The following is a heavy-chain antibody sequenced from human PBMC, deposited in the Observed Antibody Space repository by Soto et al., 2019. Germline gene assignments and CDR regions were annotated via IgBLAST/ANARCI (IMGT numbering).Heavy chain of an antibody. J-gene: IGHJ5*02. Sequence: SETLSLTCTVSGGSISSSSYYWGWIRQPPGKGLEWIGSIYYSGSTYYNPSLKSRVTISVDTSKNQFSLKLSSVTAADTAVYYCASSVVTSSVRWFDPWGQGTLVTVSS. D-gene: IGHD3-22*01. CDR2: IYYSGST. CDR1: GGSISSSSYY. CDR3: ASSVVTSSVRWFDP. V-gene: IGHV4-39*01.